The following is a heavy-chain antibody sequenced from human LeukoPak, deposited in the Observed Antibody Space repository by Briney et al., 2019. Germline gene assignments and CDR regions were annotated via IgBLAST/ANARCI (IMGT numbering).Heavy chain of an antibody. V-gene: IGHV1-18*01. CDR1: GYTFTSYG. J-gene: IGHJ5*02. CDR3: ARDPAAVPPGKFDP. Sequence: ASVKVSCKASGYTFTSYGISWVRQAPGQGLEWMGWISAYNGNTNYAQKLQGRVTMTTDTSTSTAYMELRSLRSDDTAVYYCARDPAAVPPGKFDPWGQGTLVTVSS. D-gene: IGHD2-21*02. CDR2: ISAYNGNT.